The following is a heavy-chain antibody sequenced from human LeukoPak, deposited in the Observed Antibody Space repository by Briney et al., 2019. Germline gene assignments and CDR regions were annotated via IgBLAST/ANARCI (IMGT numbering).Heavy chain of an antibody. V-gene: IGHV3-48*01. J-gene: IGHJ4*02. CDR1: GFTFSSYG. D-gene: IGHD3-3*01. CDR2: ISSSSSTI. CDR3: ARDRSRDDFWSGNYYFNY. Sequence: GGSLRLSCAASGFTFSSYGMHWVRQAPGKGLEWISYISSSSSTIYYADSVKGRFTISRDNSKNTLYLQMNSLRAEDTAVYYCARDRSRDDFWSGNYYFNYWGQGTLVTVSS.